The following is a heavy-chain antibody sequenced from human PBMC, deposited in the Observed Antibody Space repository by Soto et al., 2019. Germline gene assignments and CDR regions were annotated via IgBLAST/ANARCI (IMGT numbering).Heavy chain of an antibody. Sequence: QVQLQESGPGLVKPSGTLSLTCAVSGDSISNDNWWGWARQPPGNGLEWIGGIYHSGGTNYNPSLKSTVTVSVDESKNQLSLYLDPVSAADAAVYYFVRLGYFTVDSWRQGALVTVSS. D-gene: IGHD3-3*01. CDR2: IYHSGGT. CDR1: GDSISNDNW. V-gene: IGHV4-4*02. CDR3: VRLGYFTVDS. J-gene: IGHJ4*02.